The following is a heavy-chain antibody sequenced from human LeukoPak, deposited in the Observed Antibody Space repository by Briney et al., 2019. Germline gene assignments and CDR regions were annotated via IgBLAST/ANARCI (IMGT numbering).Heavy chain of an antibody. J-gene: IGHJ4*02. Sequence: QPGGSLRLSCAASGFTFSSYAMSWVRQAPGKGLEWVSYISSSGSTIYYADSVKGRFTISRDNAKNSLYLQMNSLRAEDTAVYYCARDDGYNHFDYWGQGNLVTVSS. CDR3: ARDDGYNHFDY. D-gene: IGHD5-24*01. V-gene: IGHV3-48*04. CDR1: GFTFSSYA. CDR2: ISSSGSTI.